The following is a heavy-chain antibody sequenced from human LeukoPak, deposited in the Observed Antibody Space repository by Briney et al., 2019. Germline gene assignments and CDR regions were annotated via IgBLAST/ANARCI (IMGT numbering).Heavy chain of an antibody. CDR2: IHTSGST. V-gene: IGHV4-4*07. Sequence: HPSETLSLTCTVSGVSISSYYWSWLRQPAGKGLEWIGRIHTSGSTNYNPSLKSRVTMSVDTSKNQFSLKLSSVTAANTAVYYCARTGYYYDSSGYYYTDYWGQGTLVTVSS. J-gene: IGHJ4*02. CDR3: ARTGYYYDSSGYYYTDY. CDR1: GVSISSYY. D-gene: IGHD3-22*01.